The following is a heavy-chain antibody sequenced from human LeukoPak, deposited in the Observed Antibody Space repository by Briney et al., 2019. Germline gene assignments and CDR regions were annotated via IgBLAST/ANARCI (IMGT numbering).Heavy chain of an antibody. CDR1: GFTFRTYN. CDR2: ISSSSSTI. V-gene: IGHV3-48*01. Sequence: PGGSLRLSCAASGFTFRTYNMHWVRQAPGKGLEWVSYISSSSSTIYYADSVRGRFTISRDNAKNSLYLQMNSLRVEDTAVYYCARDYYGAGSYPSDYWGQGTLVTVSS. CDR3: ARDYYGAGSYPSDY. J-gene: IGHJ4*02. D-gene: IGHD3-10*01.